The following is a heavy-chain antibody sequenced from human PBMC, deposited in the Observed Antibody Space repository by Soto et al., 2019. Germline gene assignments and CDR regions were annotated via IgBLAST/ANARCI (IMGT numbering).Heavy chain of an antibody. CDR2: IGTLRDS. CDR1: GFSISAYD. CDR3: ARAFIFGSGSLRPGPSAGFDL. Sequence: PGGTLGLSCVASGFSISAYDMHWVRQRPGKGLEWVSGIGTLRDSYYADSVKGRFTFSREDAWNSLYLQMNGLRVGDRAVYYCARAFIFGSGSLRPGPSAGFDLWGQGALVTLS. J-gene: IGHJ3*01. D-gene: IGHD3-10*01. V-gene: IGHV3-13*01.